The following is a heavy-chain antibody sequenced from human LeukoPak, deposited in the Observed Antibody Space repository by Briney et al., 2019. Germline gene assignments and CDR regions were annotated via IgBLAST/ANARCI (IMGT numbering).Heavy chain of an antibody. CDR2: INHSGST. D-gene: IGHD2-2*01. V-gene: IGHV4-38-2*01. Sequence: SETLSLTCAVSGYSISSGYYWGWIRQPPGKGLEWIGEINHSGSTNYNPSLKSRVTISVDTSKNQFSLKLSSVTAADTAVYYCARVRLLGYCSSTSCRYNWFDPWGQGTLVTVSS. CDR3: ARVRLLGYCSSTSCRYNWFDP. J-gene: IGHJ5*02. CDR1: GYSISSGYY.